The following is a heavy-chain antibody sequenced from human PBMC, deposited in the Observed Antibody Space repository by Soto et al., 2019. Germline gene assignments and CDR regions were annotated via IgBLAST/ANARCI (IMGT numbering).Heavy chain of an antibody. Sequence: VPLVESGGGLVKPGGSLRLSCAASGFTFSDYYMSWVRQAPGKGLEWVSYISSSSSYTKYADSVKGRFTVSRDNAKNSLYLQMNSLRAEDTAVYYCARDMFGWLRLFDSWGQGTLVTVSS. D-gene: IGHD5-12*01. CDR3: ARDMFGWLRLFDS. J-gene: IGHJ4*02. CDR1: GFTFSDYY. V-gene: IGHV3-11*05. CDR2: ISSSSSYT.